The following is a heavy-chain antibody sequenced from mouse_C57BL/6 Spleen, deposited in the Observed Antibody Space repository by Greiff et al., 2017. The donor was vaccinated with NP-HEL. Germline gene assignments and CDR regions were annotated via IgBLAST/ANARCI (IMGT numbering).Heavy chain of an antibody. J-gene: IGHJ1*03. Sequence: VHVKQSGPELVKPGDSVKISCKASGYSFTGYFMNWVMQSHGKSLEWIGRINPYNGDTFYNQKFKGKATLTVDKSSSTAHMELRSLTSEDSAVYYCALYYYGSSYVRYFDVWGTGTTVTVSS. D-gene: IGHD1-1*01. CDR1: GYSFTGYF. V-gene: IGHV1-20*01. CDR3: ALYYYGSSYVRYFDV. CDR2: INPYNGDT.